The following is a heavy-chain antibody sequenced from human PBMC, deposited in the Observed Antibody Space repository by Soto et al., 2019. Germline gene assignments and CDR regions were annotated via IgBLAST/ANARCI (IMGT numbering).Heavy chain of an antibody. V-gene: IGHV3-21*01. J-gene: IGHJ4*02. D-gene: IGHD6-13*01. CDR1: GSTLNGYW. CDR3: ARDRQSTPWYAADY. CDR2: ISGSGGYI. Sequence: PGGSLRLSCGGSGSTLNGYWMHWVRQAPGKGLEWVSSISGSGGYIYYADSVKGRFTISRDNAKNSLYLQMTSLRDEDTALYYCARDRQSTPWYAADYWGQGSLVTVSS.